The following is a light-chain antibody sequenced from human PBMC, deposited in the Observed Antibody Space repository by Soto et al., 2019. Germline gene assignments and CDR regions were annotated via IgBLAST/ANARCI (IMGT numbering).Light chain of an antibody. J-gene: IGLJ3*02. V-gene: IGLV2-14*01. CDR3: SSYTSSSTWV. CDR1: SSDIGGYNY. CDR2: EVN. Sequence: QSALTQPASVSGSPGQSITISCTGTSSDIGGYNYVSWYQHHPGKAPKLMIYEVNSRPSGVSDRFSGSKSGNTASLTISGLQAEDEADYYCSSYTSSSTWVFGGGTKLTVL.